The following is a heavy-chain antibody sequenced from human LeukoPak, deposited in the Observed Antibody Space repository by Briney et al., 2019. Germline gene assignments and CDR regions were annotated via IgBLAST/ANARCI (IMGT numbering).Heavy chain of an antibody. CDR2: ISGSGGST. D-gene: IGHD3-10*01. Sequence: GGSLRLSCAASGFTFSNYAMSWVRQAPGKGLEWVSGISGSGGSTYYAESVKGRFTISRDNSKNTLYLQMNSLRAEDTALHYCAKWFGEPFFDYWSQGTLVTVSS. CDR3: AKWFGEPFFDY. V-gene: IGHV3-23*01. J-gene: IGHJ4*02. CDR1: GFTFSNYA.